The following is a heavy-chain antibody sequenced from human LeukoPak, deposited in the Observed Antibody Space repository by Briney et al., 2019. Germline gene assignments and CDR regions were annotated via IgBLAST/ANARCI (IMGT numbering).Heavy chain of an antibody. CDR2: INTNTGNP. V-gene: IGHV7-4-1*02. CDR3: ARLFIPGTRSELYYGMDV. Sequence: ASVKVSCKASGYTFTSYAMNWVRQAPGQGLEWMGWINTNTGNPTYAQGFTGRFVFSLDTSVSTAYLQISSLKASDTAMYYCARLFIPGTRSELYYGMDVRGQGTTVTVSS. J-gene: IGHJ6*02. D-gene: IGHD1-1*01. CDR1: GYTFTSYA.